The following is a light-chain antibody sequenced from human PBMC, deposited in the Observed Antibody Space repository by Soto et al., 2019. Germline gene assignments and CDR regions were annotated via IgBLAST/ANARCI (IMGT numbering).Light chain of an antibody. CDR1: SSNIGAGYD. CDR2: GNS. CDR3: AAWDGNLNGWL. V-gene: IGLV1-40*01. J-gene: IGLJ3*02. Sequence: QSVLTQPPSVSGAPGQRVTISCTGSSSNIGAGYDVHWYQQLPGTAPKLLIDGNSNRPSGVPDRFSASKSGTSASLAISNLQSEDEADYYCAAWDGNLNGWLFGGGTKVTVL.